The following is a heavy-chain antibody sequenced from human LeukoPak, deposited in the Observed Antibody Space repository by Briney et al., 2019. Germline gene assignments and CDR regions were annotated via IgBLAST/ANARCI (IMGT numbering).Heavy chain of an antibody. D-gene: IGHD3-3*01. CDR3: AKNINYDFWSGYFP. CDR2: ISGSGDST. Sequence: GGSLRLSCAASGFTFSTYVMSWVRQAPGKGLEWVSCISGSGDSTYYADSVKGRFTTSRDNSKNTLYLRMNSLRAEDTAVYYCAKNINYDFWSGYFPWGQGTLVTVSS. CDR1: GFTFSTYV. V-gene: IGHV3-23*01. J-gene: IGHJ5*02.